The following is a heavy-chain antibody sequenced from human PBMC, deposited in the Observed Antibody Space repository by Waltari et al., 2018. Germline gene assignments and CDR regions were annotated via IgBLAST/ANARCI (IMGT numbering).Heavy chain of an antibody. Sequence: QIQLVQSGAAVKRPGASVKVTCKASGYPFTSYRIRRVRQAPGQGLEWMGWISTYNGNTHYAQNLQGRVTMTTDTSTSTAYMELRSLTSDDTAVYYCAREAYDFLAGSGYYGLDVWGQGTTVTVSS. CDR1: GYPFTSYR. D-gene: IGHD3-9*01. CDR2: ISTYNGNT. CDR3: AREAYDFLAGSGYYGLDV. V-gene: IGHV1-18*04. J-gene: IGHJ6*02.